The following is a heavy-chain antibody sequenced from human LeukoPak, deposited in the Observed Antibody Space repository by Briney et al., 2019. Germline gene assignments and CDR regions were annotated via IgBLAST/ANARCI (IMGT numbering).Heavy chain of an antibody. V-gene: IGHV3-74*01. CDR3: ARDWQDTGAFDY. Sequence: PGGSLRLSCAASGFTFSSYWMHWVRQAPGEGLVWVSRINSDGSSTSYADSVKGRFTISRDNAKNTLYLQMNSLRAEDTAVYYCARDWQDTGAFDYWGQGTLVTVSS. J-gene: IGHJ4*02. CDR1: GFTFSSYW. CDR2: INSDGSST. D-gene: IGHD1-26*01.